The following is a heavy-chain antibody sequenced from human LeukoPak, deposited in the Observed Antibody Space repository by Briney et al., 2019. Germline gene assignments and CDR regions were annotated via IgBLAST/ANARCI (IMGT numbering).Heavy chain of an antibody. CDR3: VRGGY. Sequence: ASVKVSFKASGYTFTGFYMHWVRQAPGQGLEWMGRINPNNGDTNYAQKFQGRVTMTRDTSISTAYLELRGLGSDDTAMYYCVRGGYWGQGTLVTVSS. V-gene: IGHV1-2*06. CDR2: INPNNGDT. J-gene: IGHJ4*02. CDR1: GYTFTGFY. D-gene: IGHD3-10*01.